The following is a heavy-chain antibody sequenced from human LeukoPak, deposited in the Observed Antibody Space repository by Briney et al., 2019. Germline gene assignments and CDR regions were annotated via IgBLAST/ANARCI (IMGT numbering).Heavy chain of an antibody. CDR3: AREFRQWLVDDAFDI. J-gene: IGHJ3*02. V-gene: IGHV3-74*01. CDR2: INSDGTST. CDR1: GFTFSSYW. D-gene: IGHD6-19*01. Sequence: GGSLRLSCAASGFTFSSYWMHWVRQAPGKGLVWVSRINSDGTSTSYADSVKGRFTISRDNAKNTLYLQMNSLRAEATAVYYCAREFRQWLVDDAFDIWGQGTMVTVSS.